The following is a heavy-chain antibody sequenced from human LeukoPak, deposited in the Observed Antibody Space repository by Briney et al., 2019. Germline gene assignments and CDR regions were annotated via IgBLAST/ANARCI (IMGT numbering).Heavy chain of an antibody. CDR2: ISAAGDT. J-gene: IGHJ4*02. V-gene: IGHV3-13*04. CDR3: ARGERGSYAYDY. CDR1: GFTFSSSD. Sequence: GGSLRLSCAASGFTFSSSDMHWVRQATGKGLEWVSAISAAGDTYYPGSVKGRFTISRENARNSLYLQMNSLRAGDTAVYYCARGERGSYAYDYWGQGTLVTVSS. D-gene: IGHD1-26*01.